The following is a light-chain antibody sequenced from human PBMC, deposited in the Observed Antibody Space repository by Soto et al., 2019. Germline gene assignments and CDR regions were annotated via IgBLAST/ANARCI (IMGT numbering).Light chain of an antibody. CDR1: QPVSSN. V-gene: IGKV3-15*01. CDR3: QQYNNWPQT. CDR2: DAS. J-gene: IGKJ1*01. Sequence: VLTQSPGTLSLSPGERATLSCRASQPVSSNYLAWYQQRPGQAPRLLIYDASTRATGIPARFSGSGSGTDFTLTISGLQSEDFAVYYCQQYNNWPQTFGQGTKVDIK.